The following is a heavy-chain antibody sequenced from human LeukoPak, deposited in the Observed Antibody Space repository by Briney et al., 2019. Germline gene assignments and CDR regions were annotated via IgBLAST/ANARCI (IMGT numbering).Heavy chain of an antibody. CDR2: IFPSGST. J-gene: IGHJ4*02. CDR3: ARPGIAVALDY. CDR1: GGSLSSGGDY. D-gene: IGHD6-19*01. V-gene: IGHV4-61*10. Sequence: SETLSLTCSVSGGSLSSGGDYWSWIRQPAGKGLEWIGCIFPSGSTNYNPSLKSRVTISVDTSKNQFSLKLSSVTAADTAVYYCARPGIAVALDYWGQGTLVTVSS.